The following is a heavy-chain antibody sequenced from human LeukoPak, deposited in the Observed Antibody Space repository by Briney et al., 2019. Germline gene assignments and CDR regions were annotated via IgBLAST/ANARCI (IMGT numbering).Heavy chain of an antibody. J-gene: IGHJ3*02. CDR3: AISAAVVNDAFDI. D-gene: IGHD3-22*01. CDR2: MNPNCGNT. Sequence: ASVKLSCKASGYTFTSYDFNWVRQGTGQGLEWMGLMNPNCGNTGYAQKFQGRVTMTRNTSISTAYMELISLRSEDTAVYYCAISAAVVNDAFDIWGQGTMVTVSS. CDR1: GYTFTSYD. V-gene: IGHV1-8*01.